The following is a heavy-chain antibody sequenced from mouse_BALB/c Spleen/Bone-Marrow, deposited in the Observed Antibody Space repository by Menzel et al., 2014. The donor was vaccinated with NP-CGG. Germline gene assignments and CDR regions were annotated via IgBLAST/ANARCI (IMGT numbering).Heavy chain of an antibody. J-gene: IGHJ3*01. CDR2: INPDSSTI. V-gene: IGHV4-1*02. CDR1: GFDFSGFW. CDR3: ARLGYYGGFAY. D-gene: IGHD2-3*01. Sequence: VQLQQSGGGLVQPGGSLKLSCAASGFDFSGFWMGWVRQAPGKGLEWIGEINPDSSTINYTPSLKYRFIISRDNANNTLYLQMSKVRSEDTALYYCARLGYYGGFAYWGQGTLVTVSA.